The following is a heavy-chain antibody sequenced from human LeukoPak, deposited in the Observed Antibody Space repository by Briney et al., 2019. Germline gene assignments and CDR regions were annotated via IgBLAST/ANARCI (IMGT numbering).Heavy chain of an antibody. CDR2: IRSSGSTI. CDR3: ARDLGYSNYPFDY. Sequence: PGGSLRLSCAASGFTFSDYYMSWIRQAPGKGLEWVSYIRSSGSTIYNADSVKGRFTISRDNAKNSLYLQMNSLRAEDTAVYYCARDLGYSNYPFDYWGQGTLVTVSS. CDR1: GFTFSDYY. V-gene: IGHV3-11*04. D-gene: IGHD4-11*01. J-gene: IGHJ4*02.